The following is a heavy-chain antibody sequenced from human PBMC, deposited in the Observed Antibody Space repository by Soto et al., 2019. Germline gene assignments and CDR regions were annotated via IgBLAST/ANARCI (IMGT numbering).Heavy chain of an antibody. V-gene: IGHV1-18*01. CDR1: GYAFTSFG. Sequence: ASVKVSCKASGYAFTSFGISWVRQAPGQGLEWMGWTVANNGYTKYAQNLQGRVTLITDTSTSTAYMELRSLMYDDTAVYYCASLCGSIRYASYAFDIWGQGTTVTVSS. CDR3: ASLCGSIRYASYAFDI. J-gene: IGHJ3*02. D-gene: IGHD2-2*01. CDR2: TVANNGYT.